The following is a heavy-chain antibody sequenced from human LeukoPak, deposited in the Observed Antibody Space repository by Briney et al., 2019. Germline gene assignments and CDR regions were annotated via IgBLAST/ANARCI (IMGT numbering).Heavy chain of an antibody. CDR2: IYPGDSDT. CDR3: ARPLGYSYTRFDY. CDR1: GYIFSNYW. Sequence: GESLKISCKGSGYIFSNYWIGWVRQMPGKGLEWVGIIYPGDSDTTYSPSFQGQVTISVDKSISTAYLHWSSLKASDTAMYYCARPLGYSYTRFDYWGQGTLVTVSS. D-gene: IGHD5-18*01. J-gene: IGHJ4*02. V-gene: IGHV5-51*01.